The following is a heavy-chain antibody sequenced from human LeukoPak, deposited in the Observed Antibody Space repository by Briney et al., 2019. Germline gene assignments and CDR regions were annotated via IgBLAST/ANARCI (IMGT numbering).Heavy chain of an antibody. CDR2: ISGSGGGT. J-gene: IGHJ6*02. Sequence: GGSLRLSCAASGFTFSSYAMSWVRQAPGKGLEWVSAISGSGGGTTYADSVKGQFTISRDNAKNTLYLQMNSLRAEDTAVYYCARDVRYTPDVWGQGTTVTVSS. CDR1: GFTFSSYA. V-gene: IGHV3-23*01. D-gene: IGHD5-18*01. CDR3: ARDVRYTPDV.